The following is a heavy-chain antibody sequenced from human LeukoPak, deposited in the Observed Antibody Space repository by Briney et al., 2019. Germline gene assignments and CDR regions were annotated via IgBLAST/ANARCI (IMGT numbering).Heavy chain of an antibody. Sequence: ASVKVSCKASGYTFTSYGISWVRQAPGQGLEWMGWISAYNGNTNYAQKLQGRVTMTTDASTSTAYMELRSLRSDDTAVYYCARDPYSNPYYYYYYGMDVWGQWTTVTVSS. CDR1: GYTFTSYG. D-gene: IGHD4-4*01. J-gene: IGHJ6*02. CDR2: ISAYNGNT. CDR3: ARDPYSNPYYYYYYGMDV. V-gene: IGHV1-18*01.